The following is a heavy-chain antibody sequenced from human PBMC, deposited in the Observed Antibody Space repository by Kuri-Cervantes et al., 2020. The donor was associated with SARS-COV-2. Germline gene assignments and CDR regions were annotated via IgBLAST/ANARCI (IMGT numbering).Heavy chain of an antibody. V-gene: IGHV3-23*01. J-gene: IGHJ1*01. CDR3: AKVYGDIVVVPAAKYFQH. D-gene: IGHD2-2*01. CDR2: ISGSGGST. Sequence: GGSLRLSCAASGFTFSSYAMSWVRQAPGKGLEWVSAISGSGGSTYYADSVKGRFTISRDNSKNTLYLQMNSLRAEDTAVYYCAKVYGDIVVVPAAKYFQHWGQGTLVTVLL. CDR1: GFTFSSYA.